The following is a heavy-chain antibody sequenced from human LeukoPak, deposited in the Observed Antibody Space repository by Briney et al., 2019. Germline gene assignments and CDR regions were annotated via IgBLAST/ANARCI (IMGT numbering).Heavy chain of an antibody. J-gene: IGHJ5*02. V-gene: IGHV1-2*04. D-gene: IGHD3-22*01. CDR3: ARNYYYSSGYSSEFDP. Sequence: ASVKVSCKASGYTFTGYYMHWVRQAPGQGLEWMGWINPNSGGTNYAQKFQGWVTMTRDTSISTAYMELSRLRSDDTAVYYCARNYYYSSGYSSEFDPWGQGTLVTVSS. CDR2: INPNSGGT. CDR1: GYTFTGYY.